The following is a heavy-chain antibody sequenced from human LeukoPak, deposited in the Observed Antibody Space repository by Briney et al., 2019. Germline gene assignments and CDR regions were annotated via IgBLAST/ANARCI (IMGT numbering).Heavy chain of an antibody. CDR2: INHSGST. Sequence: SETLSLTCAVYGGSFSGYYWSWIRQPPGKGLEWIGEINHSGSTNYNPSLKSRVTISVDTSKNQLSLKLSSVTAADTAVYYCARGSRLRYFDRTAPLSDYWGQGTLVTVSS. D-gene: IGHD3-9*01. J-gene: IGHJ4*02. CDR3: ARGSRLRYFDRTAPLSDY. V-gene: IGHV4-34*01. CDR1: GGSFSGYY.